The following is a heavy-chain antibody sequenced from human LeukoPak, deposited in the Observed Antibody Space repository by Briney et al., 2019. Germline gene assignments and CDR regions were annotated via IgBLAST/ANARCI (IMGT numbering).Heavy chain of an antibody. CDR2: ISGSGGST. CDR3: AKDPSQSGYRPFGWFDP. V-gene: IGHV3-23*01. Sequence: GGSLRLSCAASGFTFSSYAMSWVRQAPGKGLEWVSAISGSGGSTYYADSVKGRFTISRDNSKNTLYLQMNSLRAEVTAVYYCAKDPSQSGYRPFGWFDPWGQGTLVTVSS. D-gene: IGHD3-16*02. J-gene: IGHJ5*02. CDR1: GFTFSSYA.